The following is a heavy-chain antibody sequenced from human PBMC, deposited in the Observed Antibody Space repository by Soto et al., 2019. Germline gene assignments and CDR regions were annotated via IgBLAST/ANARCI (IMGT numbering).Heavy chain of an antibody. D-gene: IGHD1-26*01. Sequence: SVKVSCKASGGTFSSYAISWVRQAPGQGLEWMGGIIPIFGTANYPQKVQGRVTITADESTSTAYMELSSLRSEDTAVYYCARVTVGAIDYWGQRTLVTVSS. J-gene: IGHJ4*02. CDR3: ARVTVGAIDY. CDR1: GGTFSSYA. V-gene: IGHV1-69*13. CDR2: IIPIFGTA.